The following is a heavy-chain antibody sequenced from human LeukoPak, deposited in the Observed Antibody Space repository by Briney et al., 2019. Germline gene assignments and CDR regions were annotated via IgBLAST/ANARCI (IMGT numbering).Heavy chain of an antibody. J-gene: IGHJ4*02. CDR2: ISGSGGST. D-gene: IGHD6-19*01. CDR1: GFTFSSYA. CDR3: AKGAYSSGWYGDTGIDY. V-gene: IGHV3-23*01. Sequence: GGSLRLSCAASGFTFSSYAMSWVRQAPGKGLEWVSAISGSGGSTYYADSVKGRFTISRDNSKNTLYLQMNSLRAEDTAVYYCAKGAYSSGWYGDTGIDYWGQGTLVTVSS.